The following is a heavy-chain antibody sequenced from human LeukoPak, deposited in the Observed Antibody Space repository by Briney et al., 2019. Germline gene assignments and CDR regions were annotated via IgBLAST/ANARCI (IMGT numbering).Heavy chain of an antibody. D-gene: IGHD3-3*01. CDR3: ARGRLLYLGWFDP. J-gene: IGHJ5*02. CDR1: GYTFTSYD. CDR2: MNPNSGNT. V-gene: IGHV1-8*01. Sequence: GASVKVSCKASGYTFTSYDINWVRQATGQGLEWMGWMNPNSGNTGYAQKFQGRVTMTRNTSISTAYMELSSLKSEDTAVYYCARGRLLYLGWFDPWGQGTLVTVSS.